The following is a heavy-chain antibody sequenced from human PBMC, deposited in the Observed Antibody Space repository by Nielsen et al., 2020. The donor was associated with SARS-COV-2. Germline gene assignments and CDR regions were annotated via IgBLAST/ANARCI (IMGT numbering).Heavy chain of an antibody. Sequence: WIRQPPGKGLEWVSGISGGATAIYYADSVKGRFAISRDNAKKSVYLQMNSLRAEDTAVYYCARDPNDFWSGYQPRCYYGMDVWGQGTTVTVSS. CDR2: ISGGATAI. J-gene: IGHJ6*02. CDR3: ARDPNDFWSGYQPRCYYGMDV. V-gene: IGHV3-11*04. D-gene: IGHD3-3*01.